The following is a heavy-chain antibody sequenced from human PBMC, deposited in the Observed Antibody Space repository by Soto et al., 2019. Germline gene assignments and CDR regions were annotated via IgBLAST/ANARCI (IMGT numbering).Heavy chain of an antibody. V-gene: IGHV3-23*01. CDR2: ISGSGGST. CDR1: GFTFSSYA. J-gene: IGHJ6*02. D-gene: IGHD6-6*01. CDR3: ARDVAARPGGHYGMDV. Sequence: EVQLLESGGGLVQPGGSLRLSCAASGFTFSSYAMSWVRQAPGKGLEWVSAISGSGGSTYYADSVKGRFTISRDNSKNTLYLQMNSLRAEDTAVYYCARDVAARPGGHYGMDVWGQGTTVTVSS.